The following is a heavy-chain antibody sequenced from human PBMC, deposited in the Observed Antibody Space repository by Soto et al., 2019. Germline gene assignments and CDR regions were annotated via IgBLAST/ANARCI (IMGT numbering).Heavy chain of an antibody. Sequence: QVQLVESGGGVVQPGRSLRLSCAASGFTFSSYGMHWVRQAPGKGLEWVAIISYDGSKKYYVDSVKGRVTISRDNSKKTLYLQMNSLRVEDTAVYYCAKASHYSGSGSYYNRDYYYYGMDVWGQGTTVTVSS. CDR2: ISYDGSKK. CDR3: AKASHYSGSGSYYNRDYYYYGMDV. J-gene: IGHJ6*02. CDR1: GFTFSSYG. D-gene: IGHD3-10*01. V-gene: IGHV3-30*18.